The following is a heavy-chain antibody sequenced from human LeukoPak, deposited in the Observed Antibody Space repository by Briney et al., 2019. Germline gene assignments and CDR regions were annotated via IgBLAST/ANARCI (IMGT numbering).Heavy chain of an antibody. CDR2: ISRSSTTI. V-gene: IGHV3-48*01. Sequence: GGSLRLSCAASGFTFSNYSMNWVRQAPGKGLEWVSYISRSSTTIYYADSVKGRFTISRDNAKNSLELQMNSLKTEDTAVYYCTTDRYYAYVWGSYRPDYWGQGTLVTVSS. J-gene: IGHJ4*02. D-gene: IGHD3-16*02. CDR3: TTDRYYAYVWGSYRPDY. CDR1: GFTFSNYS.